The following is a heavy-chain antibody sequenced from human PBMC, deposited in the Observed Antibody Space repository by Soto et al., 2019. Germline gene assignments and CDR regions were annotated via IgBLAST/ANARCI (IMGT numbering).Heavy chain of an antibody. D-gene: IGHD1-7*01. CDR1: GFTFGSYA. Sequence: GSLRLSCAASGFTFGSYAMSWVRQAPGGELEWVSAITGSGRSTYYTDSVEGRFAISRDNSKSTLYLQMNGLRAEDTAVYYCAKTIGPEHLTGTTRVNRFDPWGQGTLVTVS. CDR3: AKTIGPEHLTGTTRVNRFDP. J-gene: IGHJ5*02. V-gene: IGHV3-23*01. CDR2: ITGSGRST.